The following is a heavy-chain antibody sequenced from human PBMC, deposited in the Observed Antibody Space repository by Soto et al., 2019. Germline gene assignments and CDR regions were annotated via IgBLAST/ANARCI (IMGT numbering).Heavy chain of an antibody. Sequence: GASAKASSEARGYTITSCDRKSVQQATGQGFEWMGWMNPNSGNTNYAQKLQGRVTMTTDTSTSTAYMELRSLRSDDTAVYYCARDDIMITFGGVIPFDYWGQGTLVTVSS. CDR3: ARDDIMITFGGVIPFDY. CDR2: MNPNSGNT. V-gene: IGHV1-18*01. D-gene: IGHD3-16*02. J-gene: IGHJ4*02. CDR1: GYTITSCD.